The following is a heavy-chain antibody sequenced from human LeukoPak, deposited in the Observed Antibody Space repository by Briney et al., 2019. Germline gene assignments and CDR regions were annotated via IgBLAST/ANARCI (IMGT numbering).Heavy chain of an antibody. CDR1: GFTSSSYE. V-gene: IGHV3-48*03. CDR2: ISSSGSTI. J-gene: IGHJ4*02. D-gene: IGHD3-10*01. CDR3: ARDQFGPMVRGVGFDY. Sequence: GGSLRLSCAASGFTSSSYEMNWVRQAPGKGLEWVSYISSSGSTIYYADSVKGRFTISRDNAKNSLYLQMNSLRAEDTAVYYCARDQFGPMVRGVGFDYWGQGTLVTVSS.